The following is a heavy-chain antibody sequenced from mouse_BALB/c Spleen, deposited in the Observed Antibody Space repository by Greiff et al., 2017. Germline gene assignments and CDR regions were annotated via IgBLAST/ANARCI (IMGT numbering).Heavy chain of an antibody. D-gene: IGHD2-14*01. CDR1: GFTFSSFG. CDR2: ISSGSSTI. V-gene: IGHV5-17*02. J-gene: IGHJ3*01. CDR3: ARSGYRYDGQFAY. Sequence: EVKLMESGGGLVQPGGSRKLSCAASGFTFSSFGMHWVRQAPEKGLVWVAYISSGSSTIYYADTVKGRFSISRDNPKNTLFLQMTSLRSEDTAMYYCARSGYRYDGQFAYWGQGTLVTVSA.